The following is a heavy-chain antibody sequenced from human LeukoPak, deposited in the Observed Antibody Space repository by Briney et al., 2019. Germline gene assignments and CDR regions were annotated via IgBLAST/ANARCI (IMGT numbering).Heavy chain of an antibody. CDR1: GFTLSRYD. CDR2: ISYDGSDK. J-gene: IGHJ4*02. D-gene: IGHD2-15*01. CDR3: ARDRGYCSGRSCYSAFDY. V-gene: IGHV3-30*04. Sequence: GRSLRLSCAASGFTLSRYDMHWVRQAPGKGLEWVAIISYDGSDKYYADSVKGRFTISRDNSKNTLYVQMNSLGPEDTALYYCARDRGYCSGRSCYSAFDYWGQGTLVTVSS.